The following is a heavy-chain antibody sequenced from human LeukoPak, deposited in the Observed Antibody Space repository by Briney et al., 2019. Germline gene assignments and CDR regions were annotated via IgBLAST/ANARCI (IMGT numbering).Heavy chain of an antibody. CDR2: TSGSDDKT. D-gene: IGHD6-19*01. J-gene: IGHJ3*02. CDR1: GFTFSSYA. CDR3: AKVYGSSGWFVAFDI. Sequence: GGSLRLSCAASGFTFSSYAMSWVRQAPGKGLEWVSTTSGSDDKTCYADSVKGRFTISRDNSKNTLFLQLNSLRAEDTAVYYCAKVYGSSGWFVAFDIWGQGTMVTVSS. V-gene: IGHV3-23*01.